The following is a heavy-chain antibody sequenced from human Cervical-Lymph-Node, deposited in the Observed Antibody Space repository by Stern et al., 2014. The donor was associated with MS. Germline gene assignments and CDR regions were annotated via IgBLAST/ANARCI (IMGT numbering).Heavy chain of an antibody. J-gene: IGHJ4*02. CDR2: IAPENGES. V-gene: IGHV1-24*01. D-gene: IGHD3-22*01. CDR3: AAENYYDSSDYFGQ. Sequence: QLVQSGAEVKKPGASVRVSCKVSGHTLSELSIHWVRQAPGKGLEWMGNIAPENGESKYAQKFQGRVTMTEDTSTDTAYMDLSSLRSDDTAVYYCAAENYYDSSDYFGQWGQGTLVTVSS. CDR1: GHTLSELS.